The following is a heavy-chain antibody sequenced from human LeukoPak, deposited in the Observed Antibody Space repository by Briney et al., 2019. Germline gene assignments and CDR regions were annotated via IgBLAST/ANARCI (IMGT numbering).Heavy chain of an antibody. CDR3: ARQGLSGYDIWFDP. V-gene: IGHV4-39*01. CDR1: GGFITSTSHY. J-gene: IGHJ5*02. CDR2: IYYSGNT. Sequence: SETLSLTCTVSGGFITSTSHYWGWIRQPPGKGLEWIGSIYYSGNTHYNPSLKSRVTISVDTSKNQFSLKLNTVTATDTAVYYCARQGLSGYDIWFDPWGQGTLVTVSS. D-gene: IGHD5-12*01.